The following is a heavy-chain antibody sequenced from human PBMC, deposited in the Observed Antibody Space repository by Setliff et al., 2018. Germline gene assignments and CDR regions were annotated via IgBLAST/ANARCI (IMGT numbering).Heavy chain of an antibody. Sequence: PGGSLRLSCAASGFTFRSYWMSWVRQAPGKGLEWVANIKKDGSIKYYLDSVRGRFTISRDNAENSLTLQMNSLRVEDTAVYYCSRDQQGSGDYVVDYWGQGTLVTVSS. CDR1: GFTFRSYW. J-gene: IGHJ4*02. V-gene: IGHV3-7*01. D-gene: IGHD4-17*01. CDR3: SRDQQGSGDYVVDY. CDR2: IKKDGSIK.